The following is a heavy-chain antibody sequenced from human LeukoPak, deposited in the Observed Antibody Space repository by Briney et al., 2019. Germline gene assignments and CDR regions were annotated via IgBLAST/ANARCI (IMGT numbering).Heavy chain of an antibody. V-gene: IGHV4-30-2*01. CDR2: IYHSGST. CDR1: GGSISSGGYS. Sequence: PSETLSLTCAVSGGSISSGGYSWSWIRQPPGKGLEWIGYIYHSGSTYYNPSLKSRVTISVDRSKNQFSLKLISVTAADTAVYYCARTNLDYYGMDVWGQGTTVTVSS. CDR3: ARTNLDYYGMDV. D-gene: IGHD1-7*01. J-gene: IGHJ6*02.